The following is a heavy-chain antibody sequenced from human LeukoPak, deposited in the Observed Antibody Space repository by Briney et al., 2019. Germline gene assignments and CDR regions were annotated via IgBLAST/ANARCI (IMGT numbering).Heavy chain of an antibody. V-gene: IGHV1-46*01. CDR2: INPSGGST. Sequence: GASVKVSCKASGYTFTSYYMHWVRQAPGQGLERMGIINPSGGSTSYAQKFQGRVTMTRDMSTSTVYMELSSLRSEDMAVYYCARPYDSSGYLNYWGQGTLVTVSS. CDR3: ARPYDSSGYLNY. CDR1: GYTFTSYY. D-gene: IGHD3-22*01. J-gene: IGHJ4*02.